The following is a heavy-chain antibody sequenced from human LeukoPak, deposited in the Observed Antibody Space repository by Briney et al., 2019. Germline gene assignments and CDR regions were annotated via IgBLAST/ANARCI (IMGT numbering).Heavy chain of an antibody. J-gene: IGHJ6*02. D-gene: IGHD3-9*01. CDR1: GFTFSSYE. V-gene: IGHV3-48*03. CDR3: ARQGYYDILTGTVDV. Sequence: PGGSLSLSCAASGFTFSSYEMTWVRQAPGKGLEWVSYISSSGSTIYYADSVKGRFTISIDNAKNSLYLQMNSLRAEDTAVYYCARQGYYDILTGTVDVWGQGTTVTVSS. CDR2: ISSSGSTI.